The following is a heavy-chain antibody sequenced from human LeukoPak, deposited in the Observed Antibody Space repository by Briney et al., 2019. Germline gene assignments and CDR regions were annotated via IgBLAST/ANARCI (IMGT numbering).Heavy chain of an antibody. V-gene: IGHV4-61*08. Sequence: SQTLSLTCTVSGGSISSGGYYWSWIRQPPGKGLEWIGYIYYSGGTNYNPSLKSRVTISVGTSTQLSLDLTSVTAADTAVYYCARHLKYPFGYFGGHRAPPYDAFDIWGRGTMVTVSS. D-gene: IGHD3-10*01. J-gene: IGHJ3*02. CDR2: IYYSGGT. CDR3: ARHLKYPFGYFGGHRAPPYDAFDI. CDR1: GGSISSGGYY.